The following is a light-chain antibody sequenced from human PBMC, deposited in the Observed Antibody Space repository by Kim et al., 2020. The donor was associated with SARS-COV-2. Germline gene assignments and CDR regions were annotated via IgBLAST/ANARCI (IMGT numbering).Light chain of an antibody. Sequence: EIVMTQSPATLSVSPGEGVTLSCRASQSIRSNLVWYQQKAGQAPRLLIYGASTRVTGTPARFSGSGSGTEFTLSISSLQSEDFAVYYCKHYTTGPFTLGTGTKVYIK. V-gene: IGKV3-15*01. CDR1: QSIRSN. CDR2: GAS. J-gene: IGKJ3*01. CDR3: KHYTTGPFT.